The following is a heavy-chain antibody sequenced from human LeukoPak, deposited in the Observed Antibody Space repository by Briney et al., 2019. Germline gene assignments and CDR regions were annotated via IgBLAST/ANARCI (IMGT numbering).Heavy chain of an antibody. CDR3: TRDSGRTVFDP. CDR2: INPNSGGP. V-gene: IGHV1-2*02. CDR1: GYTFTGYY. Sequence: GASVKVSCKASGYTFTGYYMHWVRQAPGQGLEWMGWINPNSGGPNYAQKFQGRVTMTRDTSISTVYMELSRLRYDDTAVYYCTRDSGRTVFDPWGQGTLVTVSS. D-gene: IGHD3-10*01. J-gene: IGHJ5*02.